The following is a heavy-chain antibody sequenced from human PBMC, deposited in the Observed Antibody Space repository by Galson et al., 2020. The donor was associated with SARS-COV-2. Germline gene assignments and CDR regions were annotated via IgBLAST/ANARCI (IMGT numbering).Heavy chain of an antibody. CDR1: GFTFSSYA. V-gene: IGHV3-23*01. CDR2: ISGSGGST. J-gene: IGHJ3*02. CDR3: AKCGGGSGSSTSCRRAFDI. D-gene: IGHD2-2*01. Sequence: GGSLRLSCAASGFTFSSYAMSWVRQAPGKGLEWVSAISGSGGSTYYADSVKGRFTISRDNSKNTLYLQMNSLRAEDTAVYYCAKCGGGSGSSTSCRRAFDIWGQGTMVTVSS.